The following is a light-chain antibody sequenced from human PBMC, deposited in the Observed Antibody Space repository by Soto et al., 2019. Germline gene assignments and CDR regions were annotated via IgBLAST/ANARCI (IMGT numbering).Light chain of an antibody. J-gene: IGKJ1*01. Sequence: DIQLTQSPSTLSASVGDRVTITCRASQGITGWLAWYQQKPGKAPKLLIFDASTLESGVPPRFTGSGSGTEFSLTISSLQPDDFGSYYCQHMRTFGQGTKV. CDR2: DAS. CDR3: QHMRT. CDR1: QGITGW. V-gene: IGKV1-5*01.